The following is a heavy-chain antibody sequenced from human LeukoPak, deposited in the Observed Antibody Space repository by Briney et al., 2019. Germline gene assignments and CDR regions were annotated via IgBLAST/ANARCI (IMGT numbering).Heavy chain of an antibody. D-gene: IGHD3-10*01. CDR2: ISGSGGST. CDR3: AKGPHLWSPGDY. V-gene: IGHV3-23*01. J-gene: IGHJ4*02. CDR1: GFTFSSYA. Sequence: PGGSLRLSCAASGFTFSSYAMSWARQAPGKGLEWVSAISGSGGSTYYADSVKGRFTISRDNSKDTLYLQMNSLRAEDTAVYYCAKGPHLWSPGDYWGQGTLVTVSS.